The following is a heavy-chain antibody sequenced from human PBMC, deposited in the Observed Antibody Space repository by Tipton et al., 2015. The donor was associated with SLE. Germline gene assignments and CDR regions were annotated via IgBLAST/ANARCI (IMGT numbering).Heavy chain of an antibody. CDR3: ARSRHGSFDY. D-gene: IGHD3-10*01. J-gene: IGHJ4*02. V-gene: IGHV4-34*01. CDR2: INHSGST. Sequence: TLSITCAVYGGSFSGYYWSWIRQPPGKGLEWIGEINHSGSTNYNPSLKSRVTISVDTSKNQFSLKLSSVTAADTAVYYCARSRHGSFDYWGQGTLVTVSS. CDR1: GGSFSGYY.